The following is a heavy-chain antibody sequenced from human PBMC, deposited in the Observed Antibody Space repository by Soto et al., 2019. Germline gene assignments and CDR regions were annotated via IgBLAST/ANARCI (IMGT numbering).Heavy chain of an antibody. Sequence: ASVKVSCKASGYTFTGYYMHWVRQAPGQGLEWMGWINPNSGGTNYAQKFQGWVTMTRDTSISTAYMELSRLRSDDTAVYYCARGHGGDHLDAFDIWGQGTMVTVSS. V-gene: IGHV1-2*04. CDR3: ARGHGGDHLDAFDI. J-gene: IGHJ3*02. CDR2: INPNSGGT. CDR1: GYTFTGYY. D-gene: IGHD2-21*01.